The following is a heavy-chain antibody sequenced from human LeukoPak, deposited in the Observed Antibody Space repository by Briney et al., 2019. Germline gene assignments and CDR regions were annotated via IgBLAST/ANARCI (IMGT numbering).Heavy chain of an antibody. Sequence: GGSLRLSCAASGFTFSNAWMSWVRQAPGTGLEWISSITESGGRTYYADSVKGRLTISRDNSRNTVYLQLTSLRVEDTAIYYCTRGSRATYDYWGQGTLVTVSS. D-gene: IGHD3-16*01. V-gene: IGHV3-23*01. CDR2: ITESGGRT. J-gene: IGHJ4*02. CDR1: GFTFSNAW. CDR3: TRGSRATYDY.